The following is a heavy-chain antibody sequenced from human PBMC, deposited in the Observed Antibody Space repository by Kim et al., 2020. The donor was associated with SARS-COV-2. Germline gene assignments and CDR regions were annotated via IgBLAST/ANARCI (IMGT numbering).Heavy chain of an antibody. V-gene: IGHV3-21*04. CDR2: ISSSSSYI. CDR3: AAEGDGYNPNWFDP. J-gene: IGHJ5*02. CDR1: GFTFSSYS. D-gene: IGHD5-12*01. Sequence: GESLKISCAASGFTFSSYSMNWVRQAPGKGLEWVSSISSSSSYIYYADSVKGRFTISRDNAKNSLYLQMNSLRAEDTAVYYCAAEGDGYNPNWFDPWGQGTLVTVSS.